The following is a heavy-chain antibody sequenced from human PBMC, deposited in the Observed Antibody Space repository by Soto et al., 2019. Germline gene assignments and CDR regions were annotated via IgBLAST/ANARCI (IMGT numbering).Heavy chain of an antibody. Sequence: ASVKVSCKASGYTFTSYGISWVRQAPGQGLEWMGWISAYNGNTNYAQKLQGRVTMTTDTSTSTAYMELRSLRSDDTAVYYCAREVPQDYDSSGYYYESDDWGQGTLVTVAS. CDR3: AREVPQDYDSSGYYYESDD. J-gene: IGHJ4*02. CDR2: ISAYNGNT. V-gene: IGHV1-18*01. CDR1: GYTFTSYG. D-gene: IGHD3-22*01.